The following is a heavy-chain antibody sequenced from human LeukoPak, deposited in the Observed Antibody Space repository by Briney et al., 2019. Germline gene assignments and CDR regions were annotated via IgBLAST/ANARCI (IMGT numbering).Heavy chain of an antibody. D-gene: IGHD3-10*01. CDR3: TRDCCGSGSHDY. V-gene: IGHV3-48*01. CDR1: GLTLSGFS. J-gene: IGHJ4*02. Sequence: PGGSLRLSCAASGLTLSGFSVNWGRQAPGKGLEWISYSSGSNTIYYADSVKGRFTISRDNAKNSLFLQMNTLRAEDTAVYYCTRDCCGSGSHDYWGQGALVTVSS. CDR2: SSGSNTI.